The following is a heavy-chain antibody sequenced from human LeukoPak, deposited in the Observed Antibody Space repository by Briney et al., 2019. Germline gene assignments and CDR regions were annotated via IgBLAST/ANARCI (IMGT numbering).Heavy chain of an antibody. CDR1: GGSISSGSYY. J-gene: IGHJ4*02. Sequence: SETLSLTSTVSGGSISSGSYYWSWIRQPAGKGLEWIGRIYTSGSTNYNPSLKSRVTISVDTSKNQFSLKLSSVTAADTAVYYCARSESDFWSGGGGYWGQGTLVTVSS. CDR3: ARSESDFWSGGGGY. D-gene: IGHD3-3*01. V-gene: IGHV4-61*02. CDR2: IYTSGST.